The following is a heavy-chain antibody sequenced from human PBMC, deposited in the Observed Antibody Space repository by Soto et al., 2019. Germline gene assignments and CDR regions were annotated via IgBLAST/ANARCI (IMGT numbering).Heavy chain of an antibody. D-gene: IGHD3-10*01. CDR3: ATSGSGSYYYFDF. CDR1: GGSISSSSYY. V-gene: IGHV4-39*01. Sequence: SETLSLTCTVSGGSISSSSYYWGWIRQPPGKGLEWIGSIYYSGSTYYNPSLKSRVTISVDTSKNQFSLKLSSVTAADTAVYYCATSGSGSYYYFDFWGQGTLVTVSS. CDR2: IYYSGST. J-gene: IGHJ4*02.